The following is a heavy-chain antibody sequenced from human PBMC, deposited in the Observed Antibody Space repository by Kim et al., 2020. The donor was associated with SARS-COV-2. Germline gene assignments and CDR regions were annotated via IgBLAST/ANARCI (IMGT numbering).Heavy chain of an antibody. V-gene: IGHV3-23*01. Sequence: GGSLRLSCAASGFTFSSYAMSWVRQAPGKGLEWVSTISASGGTTYYADSVKGRFTISSDNSKNTLYLQMNSLRAEDTAVYYCAKGAQRNYYDSSGYGGLFDYWGQGTLVTVSS. CDR1: GFTFSSYA. D-gene: IGHD3-22*01. CDR3: AKGAQRNYYDSSGYGGLFDY. CDR2: ISASGGTT. J-gene: IGHJ4*02.